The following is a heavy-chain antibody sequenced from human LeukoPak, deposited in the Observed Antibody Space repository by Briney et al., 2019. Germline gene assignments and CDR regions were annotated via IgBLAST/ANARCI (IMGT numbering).Heavy chain of an antibody. CDR2: ISSSSSYI. Sequence: GGSLRLSCAASGFTFSSYSMNWVRQAPGKGLEWVSSISSSSSYIYYADSVKGRFTISRDNAKNSLYLQMNSLRAEDTAVYYCARDNCSSTSCYNDGMDVWGQGTTVTVSS. CDR3: ARDNCSSTSCYNDGMDV. J-gene: IGHJ6*02. V-gene: IGHV3-21*01. CDR1: GFTFSSYS. D-gene: IGHD2-2*02.